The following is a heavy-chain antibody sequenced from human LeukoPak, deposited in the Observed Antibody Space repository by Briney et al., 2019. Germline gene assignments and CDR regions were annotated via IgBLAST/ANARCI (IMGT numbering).Heavy chain of an antibody. Sequence: GASVKVSCKAPGYTFTSYDINWVRQATGQGLEWMGWMNPNSGNTGYAQKFQGRVTITRNTSISTAYMELSSLRSEDTAVYYCARGGDLYDFWSGYYNHWGQGTLVTVSS. CDR1: GYTFTSYD. D-gene: IGHD3-3*01. V-gene: IGHV1-8*03. J-gene: IGHJ4*02. CDR3: ARGGDLYDFWSGYYNH. CDR2: MNPNSGNT.